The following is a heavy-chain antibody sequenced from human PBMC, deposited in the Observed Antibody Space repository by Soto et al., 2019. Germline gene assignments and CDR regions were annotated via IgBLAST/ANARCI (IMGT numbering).Heavy chain of an antibody. CDR1: GGSMSRGDYY. CDR2: IYHTGST. CDR3: ARDLLYDSGDLSHVFDI. Sequence: QVQLLESGPGLVKPSQTLSLACTVSGGSMSRGDYYWRWIRQPPGNGLEWIGFIYHTGSTYYILSFTNRVAISVDTSKNQFSLKLSSVTAADTAVYFCARDLLYDSGDLSHVFDIWGHVTMVTVSS. J-gene: IGHJ3*02. D-gene: IGHD4-17*01. V-gene: IGHV4-30-4*01.